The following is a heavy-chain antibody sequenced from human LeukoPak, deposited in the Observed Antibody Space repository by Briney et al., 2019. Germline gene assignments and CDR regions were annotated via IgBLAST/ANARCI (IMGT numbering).Heavy chain of an antibody. Sequence: GGSLRLSCAASGVTFSSYSMNWVRQAPGKGLEWVSSISSSSSYIYYADSVKGRFTISRDNAKNSLYLQMNSLRAEDTAVYYCVLAVAARYYYYMDVWGKGTTVTVSS. CDR1: GVTFSSYS. CDR2: ISSSSSYI. D-gene: IGHD6-19*01. J-gene: IGHJ6*03. CDR3: VLAVAARYYYYMDV. V-gene: IGHV3-21*01.